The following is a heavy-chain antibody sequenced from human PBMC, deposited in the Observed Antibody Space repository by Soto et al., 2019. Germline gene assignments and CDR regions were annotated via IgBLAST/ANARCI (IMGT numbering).Heavy chain of an antibody. D-gene: IGHD5-12*01. CDR2: INPSGGST. Sequence: ASVKGPCKASGYTFTSYYMHWVRQAPGQGLEWMGIINPSGGSTSYAQKFQGRVTMTRDTSTSTVYMELSSLRSEDTAVYYCARTPQGYNLLVDYWGQGTLVTVSS. V-gene: IGHV1-46*01. CDR3: ARTPQGYNLLVDY. CDR1: GYTFTSYY. J-gene: IGHJ4*02.